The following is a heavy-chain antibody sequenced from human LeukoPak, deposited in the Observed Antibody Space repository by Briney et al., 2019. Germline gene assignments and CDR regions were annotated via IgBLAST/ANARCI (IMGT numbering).Heavy chain of an antibody. Sequence: PGGSLRLSCAASGFTFSSYALLWARQAPGKGLEWVAVISYDGSNKYYADSVKGRFTISRDNSKNTLYLQMNSLRAEDTAVYYCARDGRILPQYYFDYWGQGTRSPSPQ. CDR2: ISYDGSNK. D-gene: IGHD2-15*01. V-gene: IGHV3-30-3*01. CDR3: ARDGRILPQYYFDY. J-gene: IGHJ4*02. CDR1: GFTFSSYA.